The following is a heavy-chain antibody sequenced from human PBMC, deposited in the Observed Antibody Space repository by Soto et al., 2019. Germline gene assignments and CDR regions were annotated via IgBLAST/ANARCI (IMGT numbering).Heavy chain of an antibody. CDR1: GFTFRNYG. CDR2: ISYDGSNK. V-gene: IGHV3-30*18. Sequence: GGSLRLSCAASGFTFRNYGVDLGRQAPGKGLQWVALISYDGSNKYHADSAKGRFTISRDNTKNTLYLQMNSLRAEASAVYYCAKDLHSSGWAAYNFDYWGQGTLVTVSS. J-gene: IGHJ4*02. CDR3: AKDLHSSGWAAYNFDY. D-gene: IGHD6-25*01.